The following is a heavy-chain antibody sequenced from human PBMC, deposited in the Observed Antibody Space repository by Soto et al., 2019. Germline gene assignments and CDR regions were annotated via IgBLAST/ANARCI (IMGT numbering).Heavy chain of an antibody. CDR3: ASVKLRYFDEHQGSFDI. Sequence: QVQLVQSGAEVKKPGSSVKVSCKASGGTFSSYAISWVRQAPGQGLEWMGGIIPIFGTANYAQKFQGRVTITADKSTSTAYMALSSLRSEDTDVYYCASVKLRYFDEHQGSFDIWGQGTRVTVSS. D-gene: IGHD3-9*01. V-gene: IGHV1-69*06. CDR1: GGTFSSYA. J-gene: IGHJ3*02. CDR2: IIPIFGTA.